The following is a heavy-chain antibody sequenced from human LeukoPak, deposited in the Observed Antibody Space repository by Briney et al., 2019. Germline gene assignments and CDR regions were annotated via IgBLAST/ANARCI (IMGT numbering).Heavy chain of an antibody. CDR3: ARDKSGSYSRGLDY. D-gene: IGHD1-26*01. CDR1: GFTFSSYE. Sequence: QAGGSLRLSCAASGFTFSSYEMNWVRQAPGKGLEWVSYISSSGSTIYYADSVKGRFTISRDNAKNSLYLQMNSLRAEDTAVYYCARDKSGSYSRGLDYWGQGTLVTVSS. J-gene: IGHJ4*02. CDR2: ISSSGSTI. V-gene: IGHV3-48*03.